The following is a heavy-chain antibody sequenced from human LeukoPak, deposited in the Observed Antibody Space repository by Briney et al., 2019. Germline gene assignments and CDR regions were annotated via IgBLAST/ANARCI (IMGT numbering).Heavy chain of an antibody. J-gene: IGHJ4*02. V-gene: IGHV4-38-2*01. CDR1: GYSISSGYY. CDR2: IYHSGST. CDR3: ASPDVGYSYGGRPYYFDY. Sequence: PSETLSLTCAVSGYSISSGYYWGWIRQPPGKGLEWSGSIYHSGSTYYNPSLKSRVTISVDTSKNQFSLKLSSVTAADTAVYYCASPDVGYSYGGRPYYFDYWGQGTLVTVSS. D-gene: IGHD5-18*01.